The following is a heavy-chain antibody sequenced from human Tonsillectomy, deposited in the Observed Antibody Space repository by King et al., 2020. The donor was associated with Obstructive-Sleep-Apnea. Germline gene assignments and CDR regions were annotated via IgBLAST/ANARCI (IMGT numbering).Heavy chain of an antibody. V-gene: IGHV1-18*01. D-gene: IGHD3-10*01. J-gene: IGHJ4*02. Sequence: VQLVQSGAEVKKPGASVKVSCKASGYTFTSYGISWVRQAPGQGLEWMGWISAYNGNTNYAQKLQGRVTMTTDTSTSTAYMELRSLRSDDTAVYYCARSRFGELLSPRSDFDYWGQGTLVTVSS. CDR2: ISAYNGNT. CDR1: GYTFTSYG. CDR3: ARSRFGELLSPRSDFDY.